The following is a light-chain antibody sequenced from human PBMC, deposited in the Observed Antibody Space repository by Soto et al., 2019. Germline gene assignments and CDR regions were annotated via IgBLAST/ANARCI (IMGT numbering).Light chain of an antibody. V-gene: IGKV1-9*01. CDR3: QQLNTYPPT. CDR2: AAY. J-gene: IGKJ1*01. CDR1: QGISSY. Sequence: IQLTQSPSSLSASVGARVTVTCRASQGISSYLAWYQQKAGKAPKRLIYAAYTLRSGVPSRFSCSGSATDFTLTISSLQPDDFATYYCQQLNTYPPTFGQGTKVEIK.